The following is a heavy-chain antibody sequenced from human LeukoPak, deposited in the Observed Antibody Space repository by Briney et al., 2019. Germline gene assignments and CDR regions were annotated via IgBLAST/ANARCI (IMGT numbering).Heavy chain of an antibody. Sequence: SETLPLTCTVSGGSISSYYWSWIRQPPGKGLEWIGYIYYSGSTNYNPSLKSRVTISVDTSKNQFSLKLSSVTAADTAVYYCARGPRWPRYLGGGNTNPLPDYWGQGTLVTVSS. CDR1: GGSISSYY. J-gene: IGHJ4*02. CDR2: IYYSGST. CDR3: ARGPRWPRYLGGGNTNPLPDY. V-gene: IGHV4-59*12. D-gene: IGHD3-9*01.